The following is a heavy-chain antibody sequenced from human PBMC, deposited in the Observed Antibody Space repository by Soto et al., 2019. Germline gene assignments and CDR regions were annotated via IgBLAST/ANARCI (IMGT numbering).Heavy chain of an antibody. CDR3: ATDPAYGDGPVKRDF. CDR1: GITLSTFS. J-gene: IGHJ4*02. D-gene: IGHD4-17*01. CDR2: ISSDNRYI. V-gene: IGHV3-21*06. Sequence: GGSLRLSCAASGITLSTFSINWVRQAPGKGLEWVSSISSDNRYILYADSVKGRFTISRDNARNSLFLQMNSLRAADTAVYYCATDPAYGDGPVKRDFWGQGTLVTVSS.